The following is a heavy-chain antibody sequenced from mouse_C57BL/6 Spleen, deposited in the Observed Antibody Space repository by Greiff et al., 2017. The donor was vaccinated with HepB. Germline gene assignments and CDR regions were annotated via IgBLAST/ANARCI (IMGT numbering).Heavy chain of an antibody. CDR2: ISSGSSTI. CDR1: GFTFSDYG. J-gene: IGHJ4*01. D-gene: IGHD1-1*01. V-gene: IGHV5-17*01. CDR3: ARNYYGSTVYAMDY. Sequence: EVKLQESGGGLVKPGGSLKLSCAASGFTFSDYGMHWVRQAPEKGLEWVAYISSGSSTIYYADTVKGRFTISRDNAKNTLFLQMTSLRSEDTAMYYCARNYYGSTVYAMDYWGQGTSVTVSS.